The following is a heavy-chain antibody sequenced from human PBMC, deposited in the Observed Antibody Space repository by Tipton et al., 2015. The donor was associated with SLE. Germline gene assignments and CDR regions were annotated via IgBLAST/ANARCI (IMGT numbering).Heavy chain of an antibody. CDR1: GGSFSGYY. V-gene: IGHV4-34*01. CDR2: INHSGST. J-gene: IGHJ4*02. CDR3: ARAPSIAAYFDY. Sequence: TLSLTCAVYGGSFSGYYWSWIRQPPGKGLEWIGEINHSGSTNYNPSLKSRVTTSVDRSTNQFSLKLSSVTAADTAVYYCARAPSIAAYFDYWGQGTLVTVSS. D-gene: IGHD6-6*01.